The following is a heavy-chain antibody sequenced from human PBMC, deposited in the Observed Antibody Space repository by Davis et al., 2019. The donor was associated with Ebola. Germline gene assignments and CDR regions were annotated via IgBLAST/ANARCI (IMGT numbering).Heavy chain of an antibody. Sequence: PGGSLRLSCAASGLTFSNYWMSWVRQAPGKGLEWVANINQDGGEKYYVDSVKGRFTVSRDNAKNSLYLQMNSLRAEDTAVYYCGRGGLYPAYWGQGTLVTVSS. J-gene: IGHJ4*02. CDR3: GRGGLYPAY. CDR2: INQDGGEK. D-gene: IGHD3-16*01. CDR1: GLTFSNYW. V-gene: IGHV3-7*01.